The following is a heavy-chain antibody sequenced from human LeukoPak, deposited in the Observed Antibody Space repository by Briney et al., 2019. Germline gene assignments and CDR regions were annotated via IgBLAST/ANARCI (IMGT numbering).Heavy chain of an antibody. J-gene: IGHJ4*02. CDR3: AGPPTWYSSSSRDGGHPFDY. V-gene: IGHV1-69*13. CDR1: AGTFSSYA. D-gene: IGHD6-6*01. Sequence: GASVKVSCKASAGTFSSYAISWVRQAPGQGLEWMGGIIPIFGTANYAQKFQGRVTITADESTSTAYMELSSLRSEDTAVYYCAGPPTWYSSSSRDGGHPFDYWGQGTLVTVSS. CDR2: IIPIFGTA.